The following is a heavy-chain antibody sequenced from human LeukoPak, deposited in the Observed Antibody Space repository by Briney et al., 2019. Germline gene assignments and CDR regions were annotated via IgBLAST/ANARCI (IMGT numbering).Heavy chain of an antibody. CDR3: AREDRYYDSSGGLGFDY. Sequence: GASVKVSCKASGYTFISYGISWVRQAPGQGLEWMGWISAYNGNTNYAQKLQGRVTMTTDTSTSTAYMELRSLRSDDTAVYYCAREDRYYDSSGGLGFDYWGQGTLVTVSS. V-gene: IGHV1-18*01. CDR2: ISAYNGNT. J-gene: IGHJ4*02. D-gene: IGHD3-22*01. CDR1: GYTFISYG.